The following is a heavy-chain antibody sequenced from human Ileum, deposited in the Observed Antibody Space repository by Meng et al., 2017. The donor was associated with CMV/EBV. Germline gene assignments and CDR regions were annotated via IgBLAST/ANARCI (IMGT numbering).Heavy chain of an antibody. Sequence: GFSLSTSGVGVGWIRQPPGKALEWLALIYWDDDKRYSPSLHSRLTITKDTSKNQVVLTMTNMDPVDTATYYCAHTYCGGGSCYGFNYWGQGTLVTVSS. CDR3: AHTYCGGGSCYGFNY. CDR1: GFSLSTSGVG. D-gene: IGHD2-15*01. V-gene: IGHV2-5*02. CDR2: IYWDDDK. J-gene: IGHJ4*02.